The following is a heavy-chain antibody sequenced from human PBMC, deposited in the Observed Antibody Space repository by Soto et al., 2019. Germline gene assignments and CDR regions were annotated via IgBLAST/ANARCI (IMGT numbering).Heavy chain of an antibody. CDR3: ATDHDYYDSSGYYLYAFDI. CDR2: FDPEDGET. V-gene: IGHV1-24*01. D-gene: IGHD3-22*01. Sequence: ASVKVSCKVSGYTLTELSMHWVRQAPGKGLEWMGGFDPEDGETIYAQKFQGRVTMTEDTSTDTAYMELSSLRSEDTAVYYCATDHDYYDSSGYYLYAFDIWGQGTMVTVSS. J-gene: IGHJ3*02. CDR1: GYTLTELS.